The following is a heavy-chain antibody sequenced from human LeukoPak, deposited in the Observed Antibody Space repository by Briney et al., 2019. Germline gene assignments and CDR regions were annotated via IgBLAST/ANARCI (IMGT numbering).Heavy chain of an antibody. D-gene: IGHD3-10*01. V-gene: IGHV4-4*07. CDR1: GGSISSYY. CDR3: ARVLVVRGVIIDNYFDY. Sequence: PSETLSLTCTVSGGSISSYYWSWIRQPAGKGLEWIGRIYTSGTTNYNPSLKSRVTMSVDTSKNQFSLKLSSVTAADTAVYYCARVLVVRGVIIDNYFDYWGQGTLVTVSS. CDR2: IYTSGTT. J-gene: IGHJ4*02.